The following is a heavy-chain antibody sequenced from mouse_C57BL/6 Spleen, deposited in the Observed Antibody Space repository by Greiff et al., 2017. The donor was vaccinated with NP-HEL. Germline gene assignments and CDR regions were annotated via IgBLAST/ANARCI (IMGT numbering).Heavy chain of an antibody. CDR1: GYSITSGYD. Sequence: DVKLQESGPGMVKPSQSLSLTCTVTGYSITSGYDWHWIRHFPGNKLEWMGYISYSGSTNYNPSLKSRISITHDTSKNHFFLKLNSVTTEDTATYYCARGDGYYWYFDVWGTGTTVTVSS. V-gene: IGHV3-1*01. D-gene: IGHD2-3*01. J-gene: IGHJ1*03. CDR2: ISYSGST. CDR3: ARGDGYYWYFDV.